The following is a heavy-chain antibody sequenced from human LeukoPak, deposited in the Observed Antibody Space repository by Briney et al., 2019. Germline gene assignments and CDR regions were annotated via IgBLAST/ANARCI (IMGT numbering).Heavy chain of an antibody. Sequence: GGSLRLSCAASGFTFSSYAMSCVRQAPGKGLEWVSAISASGSSTYYADSVKGRFTISRDNSRNTLYLQMNSLRAEDTAVYYCAKISGSGYYPEYWGQGTLVTVSS. V-gene: IGHV3-23*01. D-gene: IGHD3-22*01. J-gene: IGHJ4*02. CDR1: GFTFSSYA. CDR3: AKISGSGYYPEY. CDR2: ISASGSST.